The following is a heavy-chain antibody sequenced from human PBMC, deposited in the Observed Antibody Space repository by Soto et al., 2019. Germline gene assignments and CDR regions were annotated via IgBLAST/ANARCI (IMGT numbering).Heavy chain of an antibody. V-gene: IGHV3-33*01. Sequence: QVQLVESGGGVVQPGRSLRLSCAASGFTFSSYGMHWVRQDPGKGLEWVAVIWYDGSNKYYADSVKGRFTISSANSKNTLYLQMNSLRAEDTAVYYCARESAGATNYYGMDVWGQGTTVTVSS. J-gene: IGHJ6*02. D-gene: IGHD1-26*01. CDR1: GFTFSSYG. CDR3: ARESAGATNYYGMDV. CDR2: IWYDGSNK.